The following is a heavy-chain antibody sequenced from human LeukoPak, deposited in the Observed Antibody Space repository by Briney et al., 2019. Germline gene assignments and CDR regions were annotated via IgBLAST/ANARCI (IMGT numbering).Heavy chain of an antibody. CDR3: ARASYYDFRKAFDI. Sequence: PSETLSLTCAVYGGSFSGYYWSWIRQPPGKGLEWIGSIYHSGSTYYKPSLKSRVTISVDTSKNQFSLKLRSVTAADTAVYYCARASYYDFRKAFDIWGQGTMVTVSS. J-gene: IGHJ3*02. CDR1: GGSFSGYY. D-gene: IGHD3-3*01. CDR2: IYHSGST. V-gene: IGHV4-34*01.